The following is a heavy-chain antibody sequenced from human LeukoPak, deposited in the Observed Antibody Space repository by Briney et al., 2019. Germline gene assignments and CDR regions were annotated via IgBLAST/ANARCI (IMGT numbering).Heavy chain of an antibody. CDR2: INHSGST. V-gene: IGHV4-34*01. J-gene: IGHJ4*02. D-gene: IGHD6-6*01. CDR1: GGSFSGYY. CDR3: ARDSSSSSLGY. Sequence: SETLSLTCAVYGGSFSGYYWSWSRQPPGKGLEWIGEINHSGSTNYNPSLKSRVTISVDTSKNQFSLKLSSVTAADTAVYYCARDSSSSSLGYWGQGTLVTVSS.